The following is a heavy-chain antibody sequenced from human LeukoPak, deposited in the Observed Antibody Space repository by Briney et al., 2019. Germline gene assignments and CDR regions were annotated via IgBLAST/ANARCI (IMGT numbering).Heavy chain of an antibody. J-gene: IGHJ5*02. CDR3: ARELREDIVLMVYAPWFDP. CDR1: GGSISSYY. Sequence: PSETLSLTCTVSGGSISSYYWSWIRQPAGKGLEWIGRIYTSGSTNYNPSLKSRVTMSVDTSKNQFSLKLSSVTAADTAVYYCARELREDIVLMVYAPWFDPWGQGTLVTVSS. CDR2: IYTSGST. V-gene: IGHV4-4*07. D-gene: IGHD2-8*01.